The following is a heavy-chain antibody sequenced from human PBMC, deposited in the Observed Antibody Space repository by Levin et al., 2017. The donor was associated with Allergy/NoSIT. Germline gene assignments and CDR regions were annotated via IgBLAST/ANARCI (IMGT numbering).Heavy chain of an antibody. CDR1: GGTFSSYA. D-gene: IGHD3-3*01. CDR2: IIPIFGTA. Sequence: KISCKASGGTFSSYAISWVRQAPGQGLEWMGGIIPIFGTANYAQKFQGRVTITADKSTSTAYMELSSLRSEDTAVYYCARAPNGRFLEWLSRYYYYGMDVWGQGTTVTVSS. CDR3: ARAPNGRFLEWLSRYYYYGMDV. V-gene: IGHV1-69*06. J-gene: IGHJ6*02.